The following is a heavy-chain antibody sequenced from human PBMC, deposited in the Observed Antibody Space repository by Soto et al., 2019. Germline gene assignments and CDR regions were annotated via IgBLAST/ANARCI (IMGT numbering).Heavy chain of an antibody. CDR1: GFTFTSSA. V-gene: IGHV1-58*01. D-gene: IGHD4-4*01. CDR3: AAGPTVIQTHQKLDGMDV. Sequence: ASVKVSCKASGFTFTSSAVQWVRQARGQRLEWIGWIVVGSGNTNYAQKFQERVTITRDMSTSTAYMELSSLRSEDTAVYYCAAGPTVIQTHQKLDGMDVWGQGTTVTVSS. J-gene: IGHJ6*02. CDR2: IVVGSGNT.